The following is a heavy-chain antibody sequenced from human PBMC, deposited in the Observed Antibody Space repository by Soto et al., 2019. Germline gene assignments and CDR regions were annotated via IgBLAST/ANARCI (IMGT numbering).Heavy chain of an antibody. J-gene: IGHJ4*02. Sequence: PSETLSLTCTVSGGSISSGIYYWGWIRQPPGKGLEYIASMYYSGITYYNPSLKSRATISVDRSRNQFSLQVSSVTAADTAVYYCAKNLPRTGRFDYWGQGTVVTVSS. CDR1: GGSISSGIYY. CDR2: MYYSGIT. CDR3: AKNLPRTGRFDY. V-gene: IGHV4-39*01.